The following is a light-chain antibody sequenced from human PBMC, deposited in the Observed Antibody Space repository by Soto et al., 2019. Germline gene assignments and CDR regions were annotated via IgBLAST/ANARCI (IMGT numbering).Light chain of an antibody. Sequence: EIVMTQSPATLSVSPAERATLSCRASQSVSSNLAWYQQKPGQVPRLLIYGASTRATGIPARFSGSGSWTEFTLTISSLQSEDFAVYYCQQHNNWPYTFGQGTKLEIK. CDR1: QSVSSN. CDR3: QQHNNWPYT. CDR2: GAS. J-gene: IGKJ2*01. V-gene: IGKV3-15*01.